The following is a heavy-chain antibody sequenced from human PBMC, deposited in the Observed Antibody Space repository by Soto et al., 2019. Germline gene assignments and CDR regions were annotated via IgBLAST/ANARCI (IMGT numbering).Heavy chain of an antibody. J-gene: IGHJ4*02. V-gene: IGHV2-5*02. CDR1: GFSLSTSGVG. D-gene: IGHD3-22*01. CDR3: AHSPNFYYDSKGPRAFSY. CDR2: IYWDDDK. Sequence: GSGPTLVNPTQTLTLTCTFSGFSLSTSGVGVGWIRQPPGKALEWLALIYWDDDKRYSPSLKSRLTITKDTSKNQVVLTMTNMDPVDTATYYCAHSPNFYYDSKGPRAFSYCGQGTLVTVSA.